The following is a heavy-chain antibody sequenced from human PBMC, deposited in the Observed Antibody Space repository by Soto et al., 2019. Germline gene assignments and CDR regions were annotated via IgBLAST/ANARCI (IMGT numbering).Heavy chain of an antibody. Sequence: SETLSLTCAVYGGSFSGYYWSWIRQPSGKGLEWIGEINHSGSTNYNPSLKSRVTISVDTSKNQFSLKLSSVTAADTAVYYCARARYYDFWSGNHYYYYGMDVWGQGTTVTVS. CDR2: INHSGST. J-gene: IGHJ6*02. V-gene: IGHV4-34*01. CDR3: ARARYYDFWSGNHYYYYGMDV. CDR1: GGSFSGYY. D-gene: IGHD3-3*01.